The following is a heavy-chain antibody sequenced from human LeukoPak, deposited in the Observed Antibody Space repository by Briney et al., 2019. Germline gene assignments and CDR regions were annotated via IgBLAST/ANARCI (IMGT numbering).Heavy chain of an antibody. CDR1: GGSISSGGYY. V-gene: IGHV4-31*03. J-gene: IGHJ6*03. Sequence: SETLSLTCTVSGGSISSGGYYWTWIRQHPGKGLGWIGYIYYRGSTYYNPSLKSRVTISVDTSKNQFSLKLSFVTAADTALYYCAREVIDPDGGGFYFYYMDVWGKGTTVTVSS. D-gene: IGHD3-16*01. CDR3: AREVIDPDGGGFYFYYMDV. CDR2: IYYRGST.